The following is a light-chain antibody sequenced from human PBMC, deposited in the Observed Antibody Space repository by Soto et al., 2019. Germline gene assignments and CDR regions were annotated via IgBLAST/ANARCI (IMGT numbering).Light chain of an antibody. Sequence: EIVLTQSPASLSLSPGERATLSCRASQSVSSSYLAWYQHKPGQAPRLLIYGASSRATGIPDRFSGSGSGTDFTLTISRLEPEDFAVYYCQQYGSSQYTFGQGTKVDIK. CDR3: QQYGSSQYT. V-gene: IGKV3-20*01. CDR1: QSVSSSY. CDR2: GAS. J-gene: IGKJ2*01.